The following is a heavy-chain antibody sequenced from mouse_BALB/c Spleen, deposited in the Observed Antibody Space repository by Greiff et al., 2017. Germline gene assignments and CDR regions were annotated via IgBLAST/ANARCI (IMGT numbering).Heavy chain of an antibody. CDR2: ISSGISTI. V-gene: IGHV5-17*02. CDR3: ARITTVDLAY. D-gene: IGHD1-1*01. Sequence: EVKVVESGGGLVQPGGSRKLSCAASGFTFSSFGMHWVRQAPEKGLEWVAYISSGISTIYYADTVKGRFTISRDNPKNTLFLQMTSLRSEDTAMYYCARITTVDLAYWGQGTLVTVSA. J-gene: IGHJ3*01. CDR1: GFTFSSFG.